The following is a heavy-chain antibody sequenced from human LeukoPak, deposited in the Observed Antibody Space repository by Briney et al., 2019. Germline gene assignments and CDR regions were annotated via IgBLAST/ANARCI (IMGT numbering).Heavy chain of an antibody. Sequence: PSETLSLTCAVYGGAFSGYYWSWLRQPPGKGLEWIGEINHSGSTNYNPSLKSRVTVSVDRSKSQFSLKLSSVTAADTAVYYCARHGLVAARHAFDIWGQGTMVTVSA. CDR3: ARHGLVAARHAFDI. J-gene: IGHJ3*02. CDR2: INHSGST. CDR1: GGAFSGYY. D-gene: IGHD6-6*01. V-gene: IGHV4-34*01.